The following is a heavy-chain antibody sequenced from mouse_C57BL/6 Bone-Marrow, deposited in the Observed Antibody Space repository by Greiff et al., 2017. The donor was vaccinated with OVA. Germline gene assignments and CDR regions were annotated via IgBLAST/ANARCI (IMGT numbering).Heavy chain of an antibody. CDR3: ARPLITTVVATYDAMDY. V-gene: IGHV5-6*01. D-gene: IGHD1-1*01. CDR1: GFTFSSYG. J-gene: IGHJ4*01. Sequence: EVQVVESGGDLVKPGGSLKLSCAASGFTFSSYGLSWVRQTPDKRLEWVATISSGGSYTYYPDRVKGRFTISSDNAKNTRYLQISRLKSEDTAMYYCARPLITTVVATYDAMDYWGQGTSGTVSS. CDR2: ISSGGSYT.